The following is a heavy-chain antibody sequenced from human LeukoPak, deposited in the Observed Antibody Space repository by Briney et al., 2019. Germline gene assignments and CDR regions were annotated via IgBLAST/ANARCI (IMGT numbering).Heavy chain of an antibody. Sequence: PSETLSLTCALYGDFFSGYYWSCIRQPPGKGLEWIGEINHSGSNNYNPSLKSRVNISLDTSKNQFSLKLSSVTAADTAVYYCARATQQLALWGKGTLVTVSS. V-gene: IGHV4-34*01. D-gene: IGHD6-13*01. CDR3: ARATQQLAL. J-gene: IGHJ4*02. CDR1: GDFFSGYY. CDR2: INHSGSN.